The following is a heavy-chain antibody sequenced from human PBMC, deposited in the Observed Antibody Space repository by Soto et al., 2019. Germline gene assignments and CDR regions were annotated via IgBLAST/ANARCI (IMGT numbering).Heavy chain of an antibody. V-gene: IGHV1-46*01. J-gene: IGHJ3*02. CDR2: INPSGGST. D-gene: IGHD2-15*01. Sequence: ALVKVSCKASGYSFTSYYMHWVRQAPGQGLEWMGIINPSGGSTSYAQKFQGRVTMTRDTSTSTVYMELSSLRSEDTAVYYCARDRRESEDIVVVVAATSPRGAFDIWGQGTMVTVSS. CDR3: ARDRRESEDIVVVVAATSPRGAFDI. CDR1: GYSFTSYY.